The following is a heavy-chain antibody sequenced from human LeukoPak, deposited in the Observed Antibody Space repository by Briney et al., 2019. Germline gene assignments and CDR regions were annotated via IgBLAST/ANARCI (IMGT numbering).Heavy chain of an antibody. D-gene: IGHD6-13*01. Sequence: SQTLSLTCAISGDSVSSNSAAWNWIRQSPSRGLEWLGRTYYRSRWYNEYALSVKSRITIIPATSKNHFSLQLNSVTPEDTAVYYCARVPGIAAAGDRYFDYWGQGTLVTVSS. V-gene: IGHV6-1*01. CDR1: GDSVSSNSAA. CDR3: ARVPGIAAAGDRYFDY. CDR2: TYYRSRWYN. J-gene: IGHJ4*02.